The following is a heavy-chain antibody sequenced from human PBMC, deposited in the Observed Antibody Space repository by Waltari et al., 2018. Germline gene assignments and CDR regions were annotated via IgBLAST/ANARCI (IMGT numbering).Heavy chain of an antibody. J-gene: IGHJ4*02. V-gene: IGHV1-2*02. CDR3: ARDSAAAGTFAGY. Sequence: QVQLVQSGAEVKKPGASVKVSCKAPGHTFPGHYMHWVRQAPGQGLEWMGWINPNSGGTNYAQKFQGRVTMTRDTSISTAYMELSRLRSDDTAVYYCARDSAAAGTFAGYWGQGTLVTVSS. CDR1: GHTFPGHY. CDR2: INPNSGGT. D-gene: IGHD6-13*01.